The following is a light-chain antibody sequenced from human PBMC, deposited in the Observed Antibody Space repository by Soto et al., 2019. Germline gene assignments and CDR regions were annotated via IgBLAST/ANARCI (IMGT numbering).Light chain of an antibody. CDR1: QSVSSSY. CDR3: QQYDSSRT. J-gene: IGKJ1*01. V-gene: IGKV3-20*01. Sequence: EILLTQSPGTLSLSPGERATLSCGASQSVSSSYLAWYQQKPGQAPRLLIYGASSRATGIPDRLSGSGSGTEFTLTISRMEPEDFAVYYCQQYDSSRTFGHGTKVDIK. CDR2: GAS.